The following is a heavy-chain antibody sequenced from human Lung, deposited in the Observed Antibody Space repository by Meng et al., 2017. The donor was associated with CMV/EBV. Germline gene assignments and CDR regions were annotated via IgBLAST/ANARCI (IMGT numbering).Heavy chain of an antibody. CDR2: MNPNSGNT. D-gene: IGHD3-16*01. CDR3: ARDLRGGYQGMGEFRNNWFDP. Sequence: ASVXVSXKASGYTFSTYDINWVRQATGQGLEWMGWMNPNSGNTGYAQKFKGRVTMTRNTSISTAYMELSDLRSEDTAVYYCARDLRGGYQGMGEFRNNWFDPWXQGTLVTVSS. V-gene: IGHV1-8*01. CDR1: GYTFSTYD. J-gene: IGHJ5*02.